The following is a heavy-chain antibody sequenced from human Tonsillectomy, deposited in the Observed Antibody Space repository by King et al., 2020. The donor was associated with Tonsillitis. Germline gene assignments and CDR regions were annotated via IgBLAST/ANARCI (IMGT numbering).Heavy chain of an antibody. V-gene: IGHV3-43*01. CDR2: ISWDGGST. Sequence: VQLVESGGVVVQPGGSLRLSCAASGFTFDDYTMHWVRQAPGKGLEWVSLISWDGGSTYYADSVKGRFTISRDNSKNSLYLQMNSLRTEDTALYYCAKENDDILTGSSLKYGYYFDYWGQGTLVTVSS. D-gene: IGHD3-9*01. CDR1: GFTFDDYT. CDR3: AKENDDILTGSSLKYGYYFDY. J-gene: IGHJ4*02.